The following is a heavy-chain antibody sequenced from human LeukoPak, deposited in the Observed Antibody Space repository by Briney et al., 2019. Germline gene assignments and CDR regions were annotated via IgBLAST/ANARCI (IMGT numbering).Heavy chain of an antibody. CDR3: AKSVEVRGPYGMDV. J-gene: IGHJ6*02. CDR2: ISGSGGST. D-gene: IGHD3-10*01. V-gene: IGHV3-23*01. Sequence: GGSLRLSCAASGFTFSSYAMSWVRQAPGKGLEWVSAISGSGGSTYYADSVKGRFTISRDNSKNTLYLQMYSLRAEDTAVYYCAKSVEVRGPYGMDVWGQGTTVTVSS. CDR1: GFTFSSYA.